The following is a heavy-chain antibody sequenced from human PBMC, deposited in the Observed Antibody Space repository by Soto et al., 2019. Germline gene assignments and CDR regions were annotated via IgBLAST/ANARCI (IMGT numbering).Heavy chain of an antibody. CDR1: GFTFRSYS. CDR3: ARGSVGGDWGY. Sequence: GGSLRTSCGVFGFTFRSYSMNWVRKSPGKGLECVSSISSSCSYIYYADSVKDRFTISEDNAKNSLYLQMNIQRAEDTAVYYCARGSVGGDWGYWGQGTLVTVSS. V-gene: IGHV3-21*01. D-gene: IGHD2-21*02. CDR2: ISSSCSYI. J-gene: IGHJ4*02.